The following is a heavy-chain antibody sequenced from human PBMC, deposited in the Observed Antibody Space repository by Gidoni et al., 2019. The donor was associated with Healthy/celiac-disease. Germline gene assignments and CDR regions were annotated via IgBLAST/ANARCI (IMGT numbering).Heavy chain of an antibody. Sequence: QVQLQESGPGLVKPSATLSLTCTASGGSISSYYWSWIRQPPGKGLELIGYIYYSGSTNYNPSLKSRVTISVDTSKNQFSLKLSSVTAADTAVYYCARGEQWRNTPNYFDYWGQGTLVTVSS. CDR3: ARGEQWRNTPNYFDY. CDR2: IYYSGST. D-gene: IGHD6-19*01. CDR1: GGSISSYY. J-gene: IGHJ4*02. V-gene: IGHV4-59*01.